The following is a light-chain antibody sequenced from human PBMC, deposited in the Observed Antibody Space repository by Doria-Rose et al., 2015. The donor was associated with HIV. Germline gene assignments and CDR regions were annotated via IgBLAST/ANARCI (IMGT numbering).Light chain of an antibody. CDR1: QSLLYTSRHY. CDR3: RQYYDTPS. Sequence: DIQMTQSPESLGMSLGERATLTCKSNQSLLYTSRHYLAWYQQKPGQPPKLLIYWASTRQSGVTARFSGSGSGTDFTLTISSLEAEDVAVYYCRQYYDTPSCGPGTTVDIK. V-gene: IGKV4-1*01. J-gene: IGKJ3*01. CDR2: WAS.